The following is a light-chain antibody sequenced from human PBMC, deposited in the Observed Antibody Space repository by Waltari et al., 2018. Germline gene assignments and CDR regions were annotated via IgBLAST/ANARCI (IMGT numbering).Light chain of an antibody. J-gene: IGLJ2*01. V-gene: IGLV2-23*02. Sequence: QSALTQPASVSGSPVQSITIPRTGTTSAVGSYTLVSCYQQQPAKAPKLMIYRVSKRPSGVSNRFSGSKSGNTASLTISGLQAEDEADYYCCSYAGSSTPVVFGGGTKLTVL. CDR3: CSYAGSSTPVV. CDR1: TSAVGSYTL. CDR2: RVS.